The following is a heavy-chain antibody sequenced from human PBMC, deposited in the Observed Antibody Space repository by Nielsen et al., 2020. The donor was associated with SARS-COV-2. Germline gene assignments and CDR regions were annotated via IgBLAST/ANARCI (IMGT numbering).Heavy chain of an antibody. CDR2: IYHRGST. D-gene: IGHD3-10*01. CDR3: ARGARYRSARVSFRTRYLDY. Sequence: VRQAPGKGLEWIGEIYHRGSTNYSPSLKTRVTISVDKSKNQFSLELRSVTAADTAVYYCARGARYRSARVSFRTRYLDYWGQGTLVTVSS. V-gene: IGHV4-4*02. J-gene: IGHJ4*02.